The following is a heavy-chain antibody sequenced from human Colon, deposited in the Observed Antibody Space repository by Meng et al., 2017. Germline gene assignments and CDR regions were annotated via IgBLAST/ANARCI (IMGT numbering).Heavy chain of an antibody. CDR2: SRSDRSSP. D-gene: IGHD2-2*01. Sequence: VQSGVCGVKLAQPVSSLCAAYAGSVCSLNRYWMRQVRRAGVKWLGQVTHSRSDRSSPTYADPVNAPFNISRDNAKKTLYLEMNNLRADYTGVYYCAREVGHQVDSWGQGTLVTVSS. V-gene: IGHV3-74*01. CDR3: AREVGHQVDS. CDR1: VCSLNRYW. J-gene: IGHJ4*02.